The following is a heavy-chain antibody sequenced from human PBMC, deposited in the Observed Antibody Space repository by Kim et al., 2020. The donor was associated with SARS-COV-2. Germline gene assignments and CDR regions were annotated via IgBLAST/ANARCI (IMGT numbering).Heavy chain of an antibody. J-gene: IGHJ4*02. CDR2: ISSSVLYT. CDR1: GFTFSDSY. CDR3: VKGGSSSTYYFDY. D-gene: IGHD6-13*01. Sequence: GGSLRLSCAASGFTFSDSYMSWIRQAPGKGLEWVSYISSSVLYTNYADSVKGRFTISRDNAKKSLYLQMNSLRADDTAVYYCVKGGSSSTYYFDYWGQG. V-gene: IGHV3-11*03.